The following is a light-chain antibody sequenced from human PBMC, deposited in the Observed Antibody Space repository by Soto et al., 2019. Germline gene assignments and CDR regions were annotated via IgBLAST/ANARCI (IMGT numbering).Light chain of an antibody. CDR3: QQYNSYWT. J-gene: IGKJ1*01. Sequence: EIVMTQSPATLSVSPGERVTLSFRASQSVSRGLVWYQQKPGQAPSLLIYGASTRATGIPARFSGSGSGTEFTLTISSLQPDDFATYYCQQYNSYWTFGQGTKVDI. CDR1: QSVSRG. V-gene: IGKV3-15*01. CDR2: GAS.